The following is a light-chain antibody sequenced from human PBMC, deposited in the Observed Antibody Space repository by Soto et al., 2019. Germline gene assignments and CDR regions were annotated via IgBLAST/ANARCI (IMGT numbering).Light chain of an antibody. V-gene: IGKV3-11*01. J-gene: IGKJ5*01. CDR3: QQRSNWPPKIT. CDR2: DAS. CDR1: ESVSIY. Sequence: EIVMTQSPGTLSVSPRERPILSSSASESVSIYLAWYQQKPGQAPRLLIYDASHRATGIPARFSGSGSGTDFTLTISSLEPEDFAVYYCQQRSNWPPKITFGQGTRLEIK.